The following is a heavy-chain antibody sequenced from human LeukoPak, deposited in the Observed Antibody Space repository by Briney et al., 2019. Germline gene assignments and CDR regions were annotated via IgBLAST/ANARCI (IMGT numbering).Heavy chain of an antibody. CDR3: ARENIVVVPAAIGIGRIDAFDI. CDR2: INAYNGNT. CDR1: GYTFTSYG. Sequence: GASVKVSCKASGYTFTSYGISWVRQAPGQGLEWMGWINAYNGNTNYAQKLQGRVTMTTDTSPSTAYMELRSLRSDDQAVYYCARENIVVVPAAIGIGRIDAFDIWGQGTMVTVSS. V-gene: IGHV1-18*01. J-gene: IGHJ3*02. D-gene: IGHD2-2*01.